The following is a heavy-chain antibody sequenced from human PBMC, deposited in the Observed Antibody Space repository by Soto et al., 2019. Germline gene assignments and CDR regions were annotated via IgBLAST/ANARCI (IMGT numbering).Heavy chain of an antibody. CDR3: ASEGPFGVTNYYYYYYMDV. Sequence: GGSLRLSCAASGFTVSSNYMSWVRQAPGKGLEWVSVIYSGGSTYYADSVKGRFTISRHNSKNTLYLQMNSLRAEDTAVYYCASEGPFGVTNYYYYYYMDVGGKGTTVTVS. D-gene: IGHD3-3*01. CDR1: GFTVSSNY. CDR2: IYSGGST. J-gene: IGHJ6*03. V-gene: IGHV3-53*04.